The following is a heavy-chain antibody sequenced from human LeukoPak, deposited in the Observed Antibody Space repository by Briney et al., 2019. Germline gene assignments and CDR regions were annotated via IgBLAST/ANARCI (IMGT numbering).Heavy chain of an antibody. D-gene: IGHD6-19*01. Sequence: GGSLRLPCEASGFTFSSYALSWVRQAPGKGLEWVAAIGGDSSTYYTGSVRGRFTISRDNSKNTVYLQMSSLRVEDTAVYYCAKKGSYSSGWYGGHYFDSWGQGTLVTVSS. V-gene: IGHV3-23*01. CDR2: IGGDSST. CDR1: GFTFSSYA. J-gene: IGHJ4*01. CDR3: AKKGSYSSGWYGGHYFDS.